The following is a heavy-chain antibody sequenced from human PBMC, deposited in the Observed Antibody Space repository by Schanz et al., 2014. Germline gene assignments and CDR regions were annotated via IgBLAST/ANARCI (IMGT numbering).Heavy chain of an antibody. CDR3: ARDNYYGSGSCAY. CDR1: GFTFSKYW. D-gene: IGHD3-10*01. Sequence: EGQLLESGGGLIQPGGSLRLSCAASGFTFSKYWMSWVRQAPGKGLEWVANIKQDGSEKYYVDAVKGRFTISRDNAKNSMYLHMKSLRDEDTAVYYCARDNYYGSGSCAYWGQGTLVTVSS. J-gene: IGHJ4*02. CDR2: IKQDGSEK. V-gene: IGHV3-7*04.